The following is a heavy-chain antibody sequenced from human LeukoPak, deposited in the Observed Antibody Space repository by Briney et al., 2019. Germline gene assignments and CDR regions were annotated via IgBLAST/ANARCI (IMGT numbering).Heavy chain of an antibody. CDR1: GLTFSSYW. CDR2: LSNDGSST. CDR3: ANVALDV. V-gene: IGHV3-74*01. Sequence: GGSLRLSCAASGLTFSSYWMHWVRQAPGKGLEWVSRLSNDGSSTSYADSVKGRFTISRDNAKNTLYLQMNSLRAEDTAVYYCANVALDVWGQGTTVTVSS. J-gene: IGHJ6*02.